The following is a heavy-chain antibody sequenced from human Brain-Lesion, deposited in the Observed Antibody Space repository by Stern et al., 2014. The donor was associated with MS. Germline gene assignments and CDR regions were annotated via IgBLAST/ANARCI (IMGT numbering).Heavy chain of an antibody. Sequence: QVQLVQSGAEVKKPGASVKVSCKTSGYIFTGYYIHWVRQAPGQGLEWMAWITPNTGGTKSASKFQGIVTMSRDTSISTAYVELSSLTSDDTAVYYCARDQRGITIFGVVTDYYYLGMDVWGQGTTVTVSS. V-gene: IGHV1-2*02. CDR3: ARDQRGITIFGVVTDYYYLGMDV. CDR2: ITPNTGGT. CDR1: GYIFTGYY. J-gene: IGHJ6*02. D-gene: IGHD3-3*01.